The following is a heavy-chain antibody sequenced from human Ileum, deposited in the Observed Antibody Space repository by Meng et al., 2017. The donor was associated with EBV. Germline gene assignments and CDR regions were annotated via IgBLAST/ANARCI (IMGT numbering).Heavy chain of an antibody. CDR1: GFSLAIIGAV. V-gene: IGHV2-5*02. Sequence: KVSGPTPLNPPQTRTLPCTFSGFSLAIIGAVVACIRQPPGMALEWIGVIYWDGDVRYSPSLKSRITITKDTSRTAVVLRMTTTDPVDTATYYCGHLTAHVGSYGGTEYWGQGTLVTVSS. D-gene: IGHD1-26*01. J-gene: IGHJ4*02. CDR2: IYWDGDV. CDR3: GHLTAHVGSYGGTEY.